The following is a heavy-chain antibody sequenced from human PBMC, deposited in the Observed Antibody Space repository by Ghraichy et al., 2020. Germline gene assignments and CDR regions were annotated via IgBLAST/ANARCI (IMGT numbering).Heavy chain of an antibody. CDR3: ARDSTPDYCSSTSCHTNWFDP. Sequence: GGSLRLSCAASGFTFSSYWMSWVRQAPGKGLEWVANIKQDGSEKYYVDSVKGRFTISRDNAKNSLYLQMNSLRAEDTAVYYCARDSTPDYCSSTSCHTNWFDPWGQGTLVTVSS. CDR2: IKQDGSEK. V-gene: IGHV3-7*01. J-gene: IGHJ5*02. CDR1: GFTFSSYW. D-gene: IGHD2-2*01.